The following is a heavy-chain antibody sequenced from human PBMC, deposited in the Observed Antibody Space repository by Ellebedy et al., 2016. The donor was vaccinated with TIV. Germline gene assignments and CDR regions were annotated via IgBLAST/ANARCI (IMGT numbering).Heavy chain of an antibody. V-gene: IGHV1-69*04. Sequence: AASVKVSCKASGGTFSSYAISWVRQAPGQGLEWMGRIIPILGIANYAQKLQGRVTITADKSTSTAYMELGSLRSEDTAVYYCARARYVGAIYFWGQGTLVTVSS. D-gene: IGHD1-26*01. CDR3: ARARYVGAIYF. J-gene: IGHJ4*02. CDR1: GGTFSSYA. CDR2: IIPILGIA.